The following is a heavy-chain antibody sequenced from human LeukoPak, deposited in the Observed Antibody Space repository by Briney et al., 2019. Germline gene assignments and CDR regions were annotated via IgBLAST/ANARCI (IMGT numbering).Heavy chain of an antibody. Sequence: GGSLRLSCAASGFTFSSYSMNWVRQAPGKGLEWVSSISSSSSYIYYADSVKGRFTISRDNAKNSLYLQMNSLRAEDTAVYYCAKSPPYFYDSSGYFPHRYGDGFEIWGQGTMVTVSS. J-gene: IGHJ3*02. CDR1: GFTFSSYS. CDR3: AKSPPYFYDSSGYFPHRYGDGFEI. D-gene: IGHD3-22*01. CDR2: ISSSSSYI. V-gene: IGHV3-21*01.